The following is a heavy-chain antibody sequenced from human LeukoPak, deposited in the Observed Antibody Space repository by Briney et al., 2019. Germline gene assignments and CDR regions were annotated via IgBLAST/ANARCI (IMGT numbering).Heavy chain of an antibody. CDR2: ILYDGSNK. Sequence: GRSLRLSCAASGFTFSSHALHWVRQAPGKGLEWVAVILYDGSNKFYVDSVKGRFSTSRDNSKNTLYLQMNSLRVEDTAVYYCARDMRLYGSSGHFDSWGQGTLVTVSS. V-gene: IGHV3-30*01. J-gene: IGHJ4*02. CDR1: GFTFSSHA. D-gene: IGHD6-13*01. CDR3: ARDMRLYGSSGHFDS.